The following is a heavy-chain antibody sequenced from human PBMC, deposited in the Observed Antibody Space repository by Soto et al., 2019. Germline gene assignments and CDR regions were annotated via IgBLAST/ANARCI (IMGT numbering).Heavy chain of an antibody. V-gene: IGHV3-23*01. CDR3: AKDVMASGYCSGGSCPTFDY. CDR1: GFTFSSYA. D-gene: IGHD2-15*01. Sequence: GGSLRLSCAASGFTFSSYAMSWVRQAPGKGLEWVSAISGSGGSTYYADSVKGRFTISRDNSKNTLYLQMNSLRAEDTAVYYCAKDVMASGYCSGGSCPTFDYWGQGTLVTVSS. J-gene: IGHJ4*02. CDR2: ISGSGGST.